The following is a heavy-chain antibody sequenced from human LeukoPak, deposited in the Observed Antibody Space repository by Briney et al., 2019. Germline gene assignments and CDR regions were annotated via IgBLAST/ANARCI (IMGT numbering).Heavy chain of an antibody. D-gene: IGHD3-10*01. J-gene: IGHJ1*01. Sequence: SETLSLTCTVSGGSISSYYWSWVRQPPGKGLEWIGYIYYSGSTNYNPSLKSRVTISVDTSKNQFSLKLSSVTAADTAVYYCAREDGSGSAEYFQHWGQGTLVTVSS. CDR1: GGSISSYY. CDR3: AREDGSGSAEYFQH. V-gene: IGHV4-59*01. CDR2: IYYSGST.